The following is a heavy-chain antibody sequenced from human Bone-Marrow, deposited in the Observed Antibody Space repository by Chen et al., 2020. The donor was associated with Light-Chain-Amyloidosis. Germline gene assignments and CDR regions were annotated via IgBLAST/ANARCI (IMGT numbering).Heavy chain of an antibody. D-gene: IGHD3-10*01. V-gene: IGHV3-74*03. CDR2: INSDGHVT. CDR3: ARGLFGSGSALPLDF. CDR1: GFTFGDYA. J-gene: IGHJ4*02. Sequence: VESWGGLVQPGRSLRLSCIGSGFTFGDYAMSWVRQAPGKGLEWVSRINSDGHVTTYADSVKGRVAISRENAKHTLYLQMSNLRAEDTATYYCARGLFGSGSALPLDFWGEGTLVTVSS.